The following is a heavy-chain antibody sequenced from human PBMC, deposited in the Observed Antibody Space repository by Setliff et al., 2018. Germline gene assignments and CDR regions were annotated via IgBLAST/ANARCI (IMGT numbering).Heavy chain of an antibody. CDR1: GFTFSNAW. CDR3: ASGGGSSGYAFNI. CDR2: IYSSGST. Sequence: GGSLRLSCAASGFTFSNAWMSWVRQAPGLGLEWVSFIYSSGSTYHAESVKGRFTISRDNSKNTLYLQMNSLRVEDTAVYYCASGGGSSGYAFNIWGQGTMVTVSS. V-gene: IGHV3-53*01. D-gene: IGHD1-26*01. J-gene: IGHJ3*02.